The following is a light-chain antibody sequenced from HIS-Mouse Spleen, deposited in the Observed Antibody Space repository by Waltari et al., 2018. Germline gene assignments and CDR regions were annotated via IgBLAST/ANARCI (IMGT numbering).Light chain of an antibody. CDR1: SSDVGGYNY. CDR2: EVS. V-gene: IGLV2-14*01. J-gene: IGLJ2*01. Sequence: QSALTQPASVSGSPGQSITIPCTGTSSDVGGYNYVSWYQQHPGKAPKLMIYEVSNRPSGVSNRFSSSKSGNTASLTISGLQAEDEADYYCSSYTSSSTVFGGGTKLTVL. CDR3: SSYTSSSTV.